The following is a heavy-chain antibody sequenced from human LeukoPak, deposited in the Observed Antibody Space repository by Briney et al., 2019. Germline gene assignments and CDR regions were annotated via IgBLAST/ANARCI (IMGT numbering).Heavy chain of an antibody. CDR2: IHISGST. D-gene: IGHD3-10*01. CDR3: ARVYYGRTYDYWYFDL. J-gene: IGHJ2*01. CDR1: GVSISSYY. V-gene: IGHV4-4*07. Sequence: SETLSLTCTVSGVSISSYYWSWIRQPAGKGLEWIGRIHISGSTNYNPSLKSRVTMSVDTSKNQFSLRLSSVTAADTAVYYCARVYYGRTYDYWYFDLWGRGTLVTVSS.